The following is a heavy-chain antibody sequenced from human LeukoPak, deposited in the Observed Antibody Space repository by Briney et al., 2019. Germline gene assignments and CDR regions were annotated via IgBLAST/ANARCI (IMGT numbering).Heavy chain of an antibody. CDR1: GFTFDDYA. J-gene: IGHJ4*02. V-gene: IGHV3-9*01. CDR2: ISWNSGSI. CDR3: AREAVFDY. Sequence: PGGSLRLSCAASGFTFDDYAMHWVRQAPGKGLEWVSGISWNSGSIGYADSVKGRFTISRDNAKNSLYLQMNSLRAEDTAVYYCAREAVFDYWGQGTLVTVSS.